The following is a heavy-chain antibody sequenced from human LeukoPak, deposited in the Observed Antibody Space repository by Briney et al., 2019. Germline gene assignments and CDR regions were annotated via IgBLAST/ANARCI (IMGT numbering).Heavy chain of an antibody. CDR2: IYYSGST. V-gene: IGHV4-28*01. CDR3: ARSVDGGNSPFDY. Sequence: SETLSLTCAVSGYSVSSSNWWGWIRQPPGKGLEWIGYIYYSGSTYYNPSLKSRVTMSVDTSKNQFSLKLSSVTAVDTAVYYCARSVDGGNSPFDYWGQGTLVTVSS. CDR1: GYSVSSSNW. J-gene: IGHJ4*02. D-gene: IGHD4-23*01.